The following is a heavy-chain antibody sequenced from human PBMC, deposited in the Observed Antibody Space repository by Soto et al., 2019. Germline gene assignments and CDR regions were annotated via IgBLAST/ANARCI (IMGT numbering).Heavy chain of an antibody. CDR2: IYYSGSI. V-gene: IGHV4-39*07. CDR3: ARGPLSIAARRGYNWFDP. D-gene: IGHD6-6*01. Sequence: SLTCTVVGGSVSNNNYYWVWKHQPPGKGLEWIGKIYYSGSINYNPSLKSRVTISVDTSKNQFSLKLSSVTAADTAVYYCARGPLSIAARRGYNWFDPWGQGTLVTVSS. CDR1: GGSVSNNNYY. J-gene: IGHJ5*02.